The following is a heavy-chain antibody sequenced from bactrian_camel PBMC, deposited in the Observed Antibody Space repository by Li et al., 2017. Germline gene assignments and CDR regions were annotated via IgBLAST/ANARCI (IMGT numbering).Heavy chain of an antibody. D-gene: IGHD7*01. CDR1: GFTSNGCA. J-gene: IGHJ4*01. CDR3: TTRSRGACRWAEDMYDY. Sequence: HVQLVESGGGSVNAGESLRLSCTDPGFTSNGCAMNWYRQALGKDREGVAAIDSDGTTSYAASVKGRFTISQDNAKNTLYLQMSSLKPEDTAMYYCTTRSRGACRWAEDMYDYWGQGTQVTV. V-gene: IGHV3S55*01. CDR2: IDSDGTT.